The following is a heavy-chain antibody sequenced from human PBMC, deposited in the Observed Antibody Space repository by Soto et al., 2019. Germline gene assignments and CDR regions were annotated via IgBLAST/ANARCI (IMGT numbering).Heavy chain of an antibody. J-gene: IGHJ4*02. V-gene: IGHV3-48*02. CDR1: GFTFSSYS. CDR3: ARDGKYCGGDCYPLN. Sequence: GGSLRLSCAASGFTFSSYSMNWVRQAPGKGLEWVSYISSSSSTIYYADSVKGRFTISRDNAKNSLYLQMNSLRDEDTAVYYCARDGKYCGGDCYPLNWGQGTLVTVSS. CDR2: ISSSSSTI. D-gene: IGHD2-21*02.